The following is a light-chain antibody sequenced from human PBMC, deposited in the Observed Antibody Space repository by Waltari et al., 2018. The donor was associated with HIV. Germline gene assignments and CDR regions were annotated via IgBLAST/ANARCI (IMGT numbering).Light chain of an antibody. CDR2: EVS. Sequence: QSALTQPASVSGSPGQSLTISCTGTSSDVGGYNFVAWYQQHPGKAPKLISYEVSKRPSGVSNRFSGSKSGNTASLTISGLQAEDEADYYCCSYAGSHVVFGGGTKLTVL. J-gene: IGLJ2*01. V-gene: IGLV2-23*02. CDR1: SSDVGGYNF. CDR3: CSYAGSHVV.